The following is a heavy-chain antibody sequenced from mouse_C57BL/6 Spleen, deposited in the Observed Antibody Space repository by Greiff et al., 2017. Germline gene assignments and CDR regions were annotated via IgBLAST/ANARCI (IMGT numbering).Heavy chain of an antibody. CDR3: AREGYYAMDY. CDR2: INPNNGGT. V-gene: IGHV1-26*01. Sequence: EVQLQQSGPELVKPGASVKISCKASGYTFTDYYMNWVKQSHGKSLEWIGDINPNNGGTSYNQKFKGKATLTVDKSSSTAYMELRSLTSVDSAVSYCAREGYYAMDYWGQGTSVTVSS. J-gene: IGHJ4*01. CDR1: GYTFTDYY.